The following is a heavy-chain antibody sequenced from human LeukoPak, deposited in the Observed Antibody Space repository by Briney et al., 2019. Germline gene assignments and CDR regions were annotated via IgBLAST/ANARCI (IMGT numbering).Heavy chain of an antibody. CDR1: GFTFGDYA. CDR2: IRSKAYGGTT. CDR3: TTDYDFWSGYYGS. J-gene: IGHJ4*02. D-gene: IGHD3-3*01. Sequence: QPGRSLRLSCTASGFTFGDYAMSWFRQAPGKGLEWVGFIRSKAYGGTTDYAAPVKGRFTISRDDSKNTLYLQMNSLKTEDTAVYYCTTDYDFWSGYYGSWGQGTLVTVSS. V-gene: IGHV3-49*03.